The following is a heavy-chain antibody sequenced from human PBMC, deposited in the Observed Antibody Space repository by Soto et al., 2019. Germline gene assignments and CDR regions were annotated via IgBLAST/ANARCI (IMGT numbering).Heavy chain of an antibody. V-gene: IGHV3-30*18. D-gene: IGHD3-3*02. CDR1: GFTFSIYG. Sequence: GGALRLSCAASGFTFSIYGMHWVRHAPGKGLEWVAVISYDGSNKYYEDSVKGRFTISRDNSKNTLYLQMNSLRAEDTAVYYCAKVIFGVVIIPYYGMDVWGQGTTVTVSS. CDR2: ISYDGSNK. CDR3: AKVIFGVVIIPYYGMDV. J-gene: IGHJ6*02.